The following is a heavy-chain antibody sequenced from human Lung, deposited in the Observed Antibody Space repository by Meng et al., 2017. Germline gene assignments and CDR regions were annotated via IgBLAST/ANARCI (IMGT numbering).Heavy chain of an antibody. D-gene: IGHD6-19*01. J-gene: IGHJ4*02. CDR2: IIDSGST. CDR1: GGSFSGYY. V-gene: IGHV4-34*02. Sequence: QVQQEQVGAGLLKPSETLSLTCAVDGGSFSGYYWSWIRQPPGKGLEWIGEIIDSGSTNYNPSLKSRVTISVDTSKNQFSLRVTSVTAADRAVYYCVRRTYSSGWYFDYWGQGTLVTVSS. CDR3: VRRTYSSGWYFDY.